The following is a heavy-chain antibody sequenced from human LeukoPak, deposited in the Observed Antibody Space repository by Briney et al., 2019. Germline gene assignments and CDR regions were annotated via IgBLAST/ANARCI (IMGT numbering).Heavy chain of an antibody. V-gene: IGHV5-51*01. CDR1: GYSFTSYW. D-gene: IGHD5-12*01. Sequence: GESLKISCKGSGYSFTSYWIGWVRQMPGKGLEWMGIIYPGDSDTRYSPSFQGQVTISADKSISTAYPQWSSLKASDTAMYYCARCSGYDSPLDYYYYYMDVWGKGTTVTVSS. J-gene: IGHJ6*03. CDR3: ARCSGYDSPLDYYYYYMDV. CDR2: IYPGDSDT.